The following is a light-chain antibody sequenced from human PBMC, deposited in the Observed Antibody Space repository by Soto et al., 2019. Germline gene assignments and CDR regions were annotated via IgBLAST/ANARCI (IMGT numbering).Light chain of an antibody. CDR1: GSDIAVYDF. Sequence: QSVLTQPPSASGSPGQSVTISCAGTGSDIAVYDFVSWYQQHPDKAPKLIIYEVYKRPSGVPDRFSASKSGNTASLTVSGLQAEDEVDYHCSSFAGDNTLVFAGGTKLTVL. CDR2: EVY. V-gene: IGLV2-8*01. J-gene: IGLJ2*01. CDR3: SSFAGDNTLV.